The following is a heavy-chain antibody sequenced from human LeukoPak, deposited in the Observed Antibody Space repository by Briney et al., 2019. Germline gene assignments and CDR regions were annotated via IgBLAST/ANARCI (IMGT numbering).Heavy chain of an antibody. CDR3: ARDQTVPPVDAFDI. D-gene: IGHD4-17*01. V-gene: IGHV3-53*01. CDR1: GFTLSSYY. J-gene: IGHJ3*02. Sequence: GGSLRLSCAASGFTLSSYYMSWVRQAPGGGLEGVSDIYSGGSTYYADSVKGRFTISRDNSKNTLYLQMNSLRAEDTAVYYCARDQTVPPVDAFDIWGQGTMVTVSS. CDR2: IYSGGST.